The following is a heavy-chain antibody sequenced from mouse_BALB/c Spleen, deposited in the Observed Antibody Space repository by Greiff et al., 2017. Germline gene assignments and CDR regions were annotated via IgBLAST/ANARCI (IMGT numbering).Heavy chain of an antibody. CDR3: ARDRWLLQGYAMDY. J-gene: IGHJ4*01. D-gene: IGHD2-3*01. CDR2: IWGDGST. CDR1: GFSLTGYG. V-gene: IGHV2-6-7*01. Sequence: VQVVESGPGLVAPSQSLSITCTVSGFSLTGYGVNWVRQPPGKGLEWLGMIWGDGSTDYNSALKSRLSISKDNSKSQVFLKMNSLQTDDTARYYCARDRWLLQGYAMDYWGQGTSVTVSS.